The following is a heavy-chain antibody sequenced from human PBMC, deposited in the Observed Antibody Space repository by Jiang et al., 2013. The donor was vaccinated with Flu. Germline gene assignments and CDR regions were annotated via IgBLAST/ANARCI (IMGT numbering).Heavy chain of an antibody. J-gene: IGHJ5*02. CDR3: ANTLSAGGGLRNNWFDP. CDR1: GGTFSSYA. CDR2: IIPILGIA. D-gene: IGHD3-16*01. Sequence: SGAEVKKPGSSVKVSCKASGGTFSSYAISWVRQAPGQGLEWMGRIIPILGIANYAQKLQGRVTITADKSTSTAYMELSSLRSEDTAVYYCANTLSAGGGLRNNWFDPWGQGTLVTVSS. V-gene: IGHV1-69*04.